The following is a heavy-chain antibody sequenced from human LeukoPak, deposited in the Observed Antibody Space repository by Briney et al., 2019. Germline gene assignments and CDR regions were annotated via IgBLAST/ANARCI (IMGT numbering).Heavy chain of an antibody. CDR2: INHSGST. D-gene: IGHD5-18*01. Sequence: PSETLSLTCTVSGGSINNYYWSWIRQPPGKGLEWIGEINHSGSTNYNPSLKSRVTISVDTSKNQFSLKLSSVTAADTAAYYCATVRGYSYGWRDYWGQGTLVTVSS. CDR1: GGSINNYY. V-gene: IGHV4-34*01. CDR3: ATVRGYSYGWRDY. J-gene: IGHJ4*02.